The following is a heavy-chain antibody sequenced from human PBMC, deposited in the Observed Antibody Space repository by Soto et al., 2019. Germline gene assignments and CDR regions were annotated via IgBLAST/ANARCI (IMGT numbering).Heavy chain of an antibody. CDR3: AHSKGVLRGVAYYHNGMDV. Sequence: QITLNESGPTLVRPTQTLTLTCSFSGFSLTTRGVGVSWIRQPPGKALEWLALIYWDNDKRYSPSLKDRLTITKDNSKNQVVLTMTNVDPVDTATYSCAHSKGVLRGVAYYHNGMDVWGPGTTVTVSS. CDR2: IYWDNDK. CDR1: GFSLTTRGVG. J-gene: IGHJ6*02. V-gene: IGHV2-5*02. D-gene: IGHD3-10*01.